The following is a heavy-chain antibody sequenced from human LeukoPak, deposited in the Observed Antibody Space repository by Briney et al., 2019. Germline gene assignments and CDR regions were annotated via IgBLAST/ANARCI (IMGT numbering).Heavy chain of an antibody. CDR1: GFTFSSYA. CDR2: ISGSGGST. D-gene: IGHD2-15*01. J-gene: IGHJ4*02. V-gene: IGHV3-23*01. CDR3: SRQVASVHDY. Sequence: GGSLRLSCAASGFTFSSYAMSWVRQAPGKGLEWVSAISGSGGSTYYADSVKGRFTISRDDSKNTVYLQMNSLGTEDTAVYYCSRQVASVHDYWGQGILDTVSS.